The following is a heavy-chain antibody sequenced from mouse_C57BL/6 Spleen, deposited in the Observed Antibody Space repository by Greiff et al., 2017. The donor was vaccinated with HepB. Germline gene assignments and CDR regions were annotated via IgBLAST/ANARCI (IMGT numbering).Heavy chain of an antibody. CDR1: GFTFSSYA. J-gene: IGHJ3*01. V-gene: IGHV5-4*01. D-gene: IGHD4-1*01. Sequence: EVQLQESGGGLVKPGGSLKLSCAASGFTFSSYAMSWVRQTPEKRLEWVATISDGGSYTYYPDNVKGRFTISRDNAKNNLYLQMSHLKSEDTAMYYCARDGTGPAWFAYWGQGTLVTVSA. CDR2: ISDGGSYT. CDR3: ARDGTGPAWFAY.